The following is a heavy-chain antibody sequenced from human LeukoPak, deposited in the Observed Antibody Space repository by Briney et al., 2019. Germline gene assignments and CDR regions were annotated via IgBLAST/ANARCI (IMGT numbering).Heavy chain of an antibody. J-gene: IGHJ4*02. Sequence: GGSLRLSCAASGFPFSNYWMHWVRQAPGKGLVWVSRVNSDGSTTNYADSVKGRFTISRDNSKNMLYLQMNSLRAEDAAVYYCAKADYSSSWYYFDFWGQGTLVTVSP. D-gene: IGHD6-13*01. V-gene: IGHV3-74*01. CDR3: AKADYSSSWYYFDF. CDR2: VNSDGSTT. CDR1: GFPFSNYW.